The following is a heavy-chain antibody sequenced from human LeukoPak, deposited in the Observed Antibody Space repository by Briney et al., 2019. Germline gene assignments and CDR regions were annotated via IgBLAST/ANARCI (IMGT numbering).Heavy chain of an antibody. D-gene: IGHD3-10*01. V-gene: IGHV3-21*01. CDR1: GFTFSSYS. J-gene: IGHJ6*03. CDR3: ARDRTTMVRDYYYYMDV. Sequence: PGGSLRLSCAASGFTFSSYSMNWVRQAPGKELEWVSSISSSSSYIYYADSVKGRFTISRDNAKNSLYLQMNSLRAEDTAVYYCARDRTTMVRDYYYYMDVWGKGTTVTVSS. CDR2: ISSSSSYI.